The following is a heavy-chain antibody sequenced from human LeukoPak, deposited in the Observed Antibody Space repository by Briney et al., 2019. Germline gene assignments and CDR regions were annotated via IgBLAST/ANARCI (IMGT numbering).Heavy chain of an antibody. CDR2: INHSGST. J-gene: IGHJ4*02. CDR3: ARGRIVGATTFAY. V-gene: IGHV4-34*01. CDR1: GGSFSGYY. Sequence: SETLSLTYAVYGGSFSGYYWSWIRQPPGKGLEWIGEINHSGSTNYNPSLKSRVTISVDTSKNQFSLKLSSVTAADTAVYYCARGRIVGATTFAYWGQGTLVTVSS. D-gene: IGHD1-26*01.